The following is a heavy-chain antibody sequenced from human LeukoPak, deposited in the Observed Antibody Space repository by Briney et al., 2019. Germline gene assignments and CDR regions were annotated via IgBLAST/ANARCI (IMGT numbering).Heavy chain of an antibody. Sequence: SETLSLTCAVYGESFSDYYWSWIRQPPGRGLEWIGEINHSGSTNHNPSLKSRVTILVDTSKNQFSLKLMSVTAADTAVYYCARVAQPYYYGLYYFDYWGQGALVTVSS. CDR3: ARVAQPYYYGLYYFDY. CDR2: INHSGST. V-gene: IGHV4-34*01. D-gene: IGHD3-10*01. CDR1: GESFSDYY. J-gene: IGHJ4*02.